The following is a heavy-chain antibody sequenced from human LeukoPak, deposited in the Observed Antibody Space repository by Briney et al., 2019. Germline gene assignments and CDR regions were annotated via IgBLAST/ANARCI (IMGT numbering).Heavy chain of an antibody. V-gene: IGHV3-9*01. CDR2: ISWNSGSI. J-gene: IGHJ4*02. Sequence: GGSLRLSCAASGFTFSSYSMNWVRQAPWKGLEWVSGISWNSGSIGYADSVKGRFTISRDNAKNSLYLQMNSLRAEDTALYYCAKDIWFGEAIGALDYWGQGTLVTVSS. CDR3: AKDIWFGEAIGALDY. CDR1: GFTFSSYS. D-gene: IGHD3-10*01.